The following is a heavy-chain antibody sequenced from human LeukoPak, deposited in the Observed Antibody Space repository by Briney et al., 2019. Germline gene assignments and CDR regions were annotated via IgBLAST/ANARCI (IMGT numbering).Heavy chain of an antibody. CDR1: GYSFTSSW. D-gene: IGHD1-26*01. CDR3: AIYSDTYYFDH. Sequence: GESLKISCKGSGYSFTSSWIGWVRQMPGKGLEWMGIIYPGDSDTRYSPSFQGQVTISADKSISTAYLQWSSLRASDTAMYYCAIYSDTYYFDHWGQGTLVTVSS. CDR2: IYPGDSDT. V-gene: IGHV5-51*01. J-gene: IGHJ4*02.